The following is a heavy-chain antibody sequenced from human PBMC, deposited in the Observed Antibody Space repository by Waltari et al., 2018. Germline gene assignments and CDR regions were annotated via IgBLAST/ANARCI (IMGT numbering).Heavy chain of an antibody. CDR2: IYHSGST. Sequence: QVQLQESGPGLVKPSETLSLTCAVSGYSISSGYYWGWIRQPPGKGLEWIGSIYHSGSTYYNPSLKSRVTISVETSKNQFSLKLSSVTAADTAVYYWATSRITVTTGSDYWGQGTLVTVSS. D-gene: IGHD4-4*01. V-gene: IGHV4-38-2*01. CDR1: GYSISSGYY. CDR3: ATSRITVTTGSDY. J-gene: IGHJ4*02.